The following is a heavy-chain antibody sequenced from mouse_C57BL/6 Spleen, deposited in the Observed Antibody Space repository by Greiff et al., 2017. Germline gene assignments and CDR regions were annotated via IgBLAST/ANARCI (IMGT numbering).Heavy chain of an antibody. D-gene: IGHD1-1*01. CDR1: GYTFTSYW. Sequence: QVQLQQPGAELVKPGASVKLSCKASGYTFTSYWMHWVKQRPGQGLEWIGMIHPNSGSTNYNETFKSKATLTVDKSSSTAYMQLSSLTSEDSAVYYCARSGGSSWDYAMDYWGQGTSVTVSS. V-gene: IGHV1-64*01. J-gene: IGHJ4*01. CDR3: ARSGGSSWDYAMDY. CDR2: IHPNSGST.